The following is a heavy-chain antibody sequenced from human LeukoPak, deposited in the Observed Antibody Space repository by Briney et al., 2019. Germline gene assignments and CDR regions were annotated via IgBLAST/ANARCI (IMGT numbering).Heavy chain of an antibody. Sequence: ASVKVSCKASGYTFTSNGISWVRQAPGQGLEWMGWINPYIDNTNYAQKFQGRVTITADKSTSTAYMELSSLRSEDTAVYYCARVTDGYKYYFDYWGQGTLVTVSS. CDR1: GYTFTSNG. J-gene: IGHJ4*02. V-gene: IGHV1-18*01. D-gene: IGHD5-24*01. CDR3: ARVTDGYKYYFDY. CDR2: INPYIDNT.